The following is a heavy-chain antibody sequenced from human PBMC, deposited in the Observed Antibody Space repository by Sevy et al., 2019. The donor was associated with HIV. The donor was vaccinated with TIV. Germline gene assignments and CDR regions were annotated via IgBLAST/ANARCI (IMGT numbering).Heavy chain of an antibody. Sequence: GGSLRLSCTVSGVTLGDYDMSWVRQAPGKGLEWVGFIRSKVYGGTTEYAASVKGRFTISRDDSKSIAYLQMNSLQTEDTAVYYCSRVGGATHWGMDVWGQGTTVTVSS. CDR1: GVTLGDYD. CDR2: IRSKVYGGTT. J-gene: IGHJ6*02. V-gene: IGHV3-49*04. D-gene: IGHD1-26*01. CDR3: SRVGGATHWGMDV.